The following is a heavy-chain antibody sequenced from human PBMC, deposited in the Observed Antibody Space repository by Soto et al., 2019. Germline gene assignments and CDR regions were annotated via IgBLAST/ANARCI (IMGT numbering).Heavy chain of an antibody. CDR2: INHSGST. Sequence: KTSETLSLTCAVYGGSFSGYYWSWIRQPPGKGLEWIGEINHSGSTNYNPSLKSRVTISVDTSKNQFSLKLSSVTAADTAVDYCARGSLRFLEWLFSRYYYYGMDVWGQGTTVTVSS. CDR3: ARGSLRFLEWLFSRYYYYGMDV. CDR1: GGSFSGYY. J-gene: IGHJ6*02. D-gene: IGHD3-3*01. V-gene: IGHV4-34*01.